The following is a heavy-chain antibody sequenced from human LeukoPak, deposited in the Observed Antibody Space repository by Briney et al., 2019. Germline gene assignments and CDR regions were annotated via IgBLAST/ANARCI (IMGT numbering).Heavy chain of an antibody. CDR3: ARCYGSGSYYNGLTFGY. V-gene: IGHV3-33*01. CDR1: GFTFSSYG. Sequence: GGSLRLSCAASGFTFSSYGMHWVRQAPGKELEWVAVIWYDGSNKYYADSVKGRFTISRDNSKNTLYLQMNSLRAEDTAVYYCARCYGSGSYYNGLTFGYWGQGTLVTVSS. CDR2: IWYDGSNK. D-gene: IGHD3-10*01. J-gene: IGHJ4*02.